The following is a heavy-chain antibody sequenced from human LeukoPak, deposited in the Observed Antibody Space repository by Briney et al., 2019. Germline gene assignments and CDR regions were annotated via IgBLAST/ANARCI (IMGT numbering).Heavy chain of an antibody. V-gene: IGHV4-39*01. D-gene: IGHD6-25*01. J-gene: IGHJ4*02. CDR2: IYYSGST. CDR1: GGSISSSSYY. Sequence: PSETLSLTCTVSGGSISSSSYYWGWIRQPPGKGLEWIGSIYYSGSTYYNPSLKSRVTISVDTSKNQFSLKLSSVTAPDTAVYYCASLAAGDYWGQGTLVTVSS. CDR3: ASLAAGDY.